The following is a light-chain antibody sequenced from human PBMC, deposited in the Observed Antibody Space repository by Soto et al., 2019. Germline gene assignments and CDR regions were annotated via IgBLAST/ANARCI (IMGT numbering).Light chain of an antibody. V-gene: IGLV2-14*01. J-gene: IGLJ2*01. CDR3: SSYTSSTTVI. CDR1: SSDVGGYNY. CDR2: DVS. Sequence: QAASVSGSPGQSITISCTGTSSDVGGYNYVSWYQQHPGKAPKLMIYDVSNRPSGVSNRFSGSKSGNTASLIISGLQAEDEADYYCSSYTSSTTVIFGGGTKLTVL.